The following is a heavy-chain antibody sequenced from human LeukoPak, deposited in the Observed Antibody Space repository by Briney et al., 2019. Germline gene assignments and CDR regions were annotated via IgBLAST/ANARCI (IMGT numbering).Heavy chain of an antibody. CDR2: IYYSGST. V-gene: IGHV4-30-4*08. CDR3: ASSQVVLRFLEWTSYFDY. CDR1: GGSISSGDYY. J-gene: IGHJ4*02. Sequence: SETLSLTCTVSGGSISSGDYYWSWIRQPPGKGLEWIGYIYYSGSTYYNPSLKSRVTISVDTSKNQFSLKLSSVTAADTAVYYCASSQVVLRFLEWTSYFDYWGQGTLVTVPS. D-gene: IGHD3-3*01.